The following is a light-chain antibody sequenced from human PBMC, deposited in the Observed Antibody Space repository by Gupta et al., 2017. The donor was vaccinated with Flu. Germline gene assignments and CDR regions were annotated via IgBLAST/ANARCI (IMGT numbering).Light chain of an antibody. V-gene: IGLV2-8*01. Sequence: QSALTQPPSASVAPGQSVTISCTGTSSDVGGYNYVSWYQQPPGKAPNLMCDDVIKRPSGPPERSDGNNAATTALAIVSGHEADDDAYYCSTSYEGRTHFVFGGGTKMTVI. CDR1: SSDVGGYNY. J-gene: IGLJ2*01. CDR3: TSYEGRTHFV. CDR2: DVI.